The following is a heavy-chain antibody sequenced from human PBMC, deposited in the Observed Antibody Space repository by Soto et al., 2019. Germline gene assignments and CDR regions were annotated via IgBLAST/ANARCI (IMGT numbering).Heavy chain of an antibody. CDR3: AKFSDDILTGYRHFNY. V-gene: IGHV3-23*01. D-gene: IGHD3-9*01. Sequence: EVQLLESGGGLVQPGGSLRLSCAASGFTFTSYAMSWVRQAPGKGLEWVSSISGSASSTYYADSVKGRFTISRDNSKNTLYPQMDSLRAEDTAVYYCAKFSDDILTGYRHFNYWGQGTLVTVSS. J-gene: IGHJ4*02. CDR1: GFTFTSYA. CDR2: ISGSASST.